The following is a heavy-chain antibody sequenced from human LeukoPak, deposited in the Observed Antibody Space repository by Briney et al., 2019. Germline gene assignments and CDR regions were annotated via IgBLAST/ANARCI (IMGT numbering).Heavy chain of an antibody. V-gene: IGHV3-21*01. Sequence: GGSLRLSCAASGFTFSSYSMNWVRQAPGKGLEWVSFISSSSSYIYYADSVKGRFTISRDNAKNSLYLQMNSLRAEDTAVYYCARDLTMVRGWDPWDMDVWGQGTTVTVSS. J-gene: IGHJ6*02. CDR1: GFTFSSYS. D-gene: IGHD3-10*01. CDR2: ISSSSSYI. CDR3: ARDLTMVRGWDPWDMDV.